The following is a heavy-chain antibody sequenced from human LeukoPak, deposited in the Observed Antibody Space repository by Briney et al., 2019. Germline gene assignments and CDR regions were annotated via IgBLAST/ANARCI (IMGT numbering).Heavy chain of an antibody. D-gene: IGHD4/OR15-4a*01. CDR2: ISGSGGST. Sequence: GGSLRLSCAAPGFTFSSYAMSWVRQAPGKGLEWVSAISGSGGSTYYADSVKGRFTISRDNSRNTLYLQMNSLRAEDTAVYYCAKPLHDYGDSYFDYWGQGTLVTVSS. CDR1: GFTFSSYA. CDR3: AKPLHDYGDSYFDY. V-gene: IGHV3-23*01. J-gene: IGHJ4*02.